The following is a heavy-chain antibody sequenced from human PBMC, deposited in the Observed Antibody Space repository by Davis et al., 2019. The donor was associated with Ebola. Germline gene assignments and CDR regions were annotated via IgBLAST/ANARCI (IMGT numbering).Heavy chain of an antibody. CDR2: IDPSDSYT. V-gene: IGHV5-10-1*01. J-gene: IGHJ6*02. D-gene: IGHD5-18*01. Sequence: PGGSLRLSCKGSGYSFTSYWISWVRQMPGKGLEWMGRIDPSDSYTNYSPSFQGHVTISADKSISTAYLQWSSLKASDTAMYYCARQSIWENSYSFHHYYGMDVWGQGTTVTVSS. CDR3: ARQSIWENSYSFHHYYGMDV. CDR1: GYSFTSYW.